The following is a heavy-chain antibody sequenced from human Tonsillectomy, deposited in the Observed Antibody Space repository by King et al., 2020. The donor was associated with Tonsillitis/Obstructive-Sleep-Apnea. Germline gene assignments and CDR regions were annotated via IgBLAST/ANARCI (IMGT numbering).Heavy chain of an antibody. CDR1: GGTFSSYA. CDR3: AREGLYCSGGSCYVGLAFDI. D-gene: IGHD2-15*01. Sequence: QLVQSGAEVKKPGSSVKVSCKASGGTFSSYAISWVRQAPGQGLEWMGGIIRIFGTANYAQKFQGRVTITADESTSTAYMELSSLRSEDTAGDYCAREGLYCSGGSCYVGLAFDIWGQGTMVTVSS. CDR2: IIRIFGTA. V-gene: IGHV1-69*01. J-gene: IGHJ3*02.